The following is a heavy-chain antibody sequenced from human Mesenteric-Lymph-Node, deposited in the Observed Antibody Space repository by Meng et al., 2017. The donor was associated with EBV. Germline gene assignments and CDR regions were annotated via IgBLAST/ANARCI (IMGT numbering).Heavy chain of an antibody. Sequence: QVQLQQWGAGLLKPSEXLSLPCAVYGGSFSGYYWSWIRQPPGKGLEWIGEINHSGSTNYNPSLKSRVTISVDTSKNQFSLKLSSVTAADTAVYYCARGNEYCSGGSCTQNWFDPWGQGTLVTVSS. V-gene: IGHV4-34*01. CDR3: ARGNEYCSGGSCTQNWFDP. J-gene: IGHJ5*02. CDR2: INHSGST. D-gene: IGHD2-15*01. CDR1: GGSFSGYY.